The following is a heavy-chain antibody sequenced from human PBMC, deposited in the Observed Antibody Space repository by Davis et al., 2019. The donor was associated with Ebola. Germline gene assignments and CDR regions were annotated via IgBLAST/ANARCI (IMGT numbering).Heavy chain of an antibody. J-gene: IGHJ4*02. V-gene: IGHV1-46*01. CDR2: INPSGGST. CDR1: GYTFISYY. CDR3: ARATVTTGYFDY. D-gene: IGHD4-17*01. Sequence: AASVKVSCKASGYTFISYYMHWVRQAPGQGLEWMGIINPSGGSTSYAQKLQGRVTMTTDTSTSTAYMELRSLRSDDTAVYYCARATVTTGYFDYWGQGTLVTVSS.